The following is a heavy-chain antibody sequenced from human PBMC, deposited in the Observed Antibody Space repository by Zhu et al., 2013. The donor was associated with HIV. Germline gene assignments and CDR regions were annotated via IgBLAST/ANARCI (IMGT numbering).Heavy chain of an antibody. J-gene: IGHJ1*01. CDR1: IQLHGYY. CDR3: ARGVGGSYPANAEYFQH. D-gene: IGHD1-26*01. Sequence: VQLVQSGTEVKKPGASSEGLLQGFWIQLHGYYMHWVRQAPGQGLEWMGWISPHSGGTKYAQKFQGRVTMTWDTSIRTAYMELSRLKFEDTAVYYCARGVGGSYPANAEYFQHWGQGSLVTVSS. CDR2: ISPHSGGT. V-gene: IGHV1-2*02.